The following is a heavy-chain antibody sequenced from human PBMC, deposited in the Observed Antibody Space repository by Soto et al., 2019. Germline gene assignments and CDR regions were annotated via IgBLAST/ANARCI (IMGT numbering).Heavy chain of an antibody. CDR2: ISYDGGHK. V-gene: IGHV3-30-3*01. Sequence: QVQLVESGGGVVHPERSLRLSCSASEFTFSSYAMHWVRQAPGKGLEWVAGISYDGGHKFYGDSVRGRFTISRDSSKTTVFLQMNSLRPEDTAAYYCARVKTDYSNPRGPFFFYGMDVWCQATTVTVSS. CDR1: EFTFSSYA. D-gene: IGHD4-4*01. CDR3: ARVKTDYSNPRGPFFFYGMDV. J-gene: IGHJ6*02.